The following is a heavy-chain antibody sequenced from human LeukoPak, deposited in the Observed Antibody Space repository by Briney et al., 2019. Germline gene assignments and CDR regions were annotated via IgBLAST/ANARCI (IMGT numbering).Heavy chain of an antibody. D-gene: IGHD3-22*01. CDR3: ARAKYYYDSGDYHWFDP. Sequence: SETLSLTCTVSGGSISTYYWSWIRQPTGKGLEWIGNIFYSGNTKYNPSPKSRLTISVDTSTNKFSLKLSSVTAADTAVYYCARAKYYYDSGDYHWFDPWGQGTLVTVSS. CDR2: IFYSGNT. J-gene: IGHJ5*02. V-gene: IGHV4-59*01. CDR1: GGSISTYY.